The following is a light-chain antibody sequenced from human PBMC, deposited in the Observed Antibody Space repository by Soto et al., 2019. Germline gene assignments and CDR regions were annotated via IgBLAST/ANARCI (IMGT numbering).Light chain of an antibody. CDR1: SSDVGTYNY. Sequence: QSALTQPRSVSGSPGQSVTISCTGTSSDVGTYNYVSWYQQHPGKAPKLMIYDVSQRPSGVPDRFSGSKSGNTASLTISGLQAEYESDYYCCSYAGIYTSVFGGGTKLTVL. J-gene: IGLJ2*01. CDR2: DVS. V-gene: IGLV2-11*01. CDR3: CSYAGIYTSV.